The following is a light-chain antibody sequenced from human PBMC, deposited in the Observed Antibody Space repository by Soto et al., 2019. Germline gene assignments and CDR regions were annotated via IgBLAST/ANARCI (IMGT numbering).Light chain of an antibody. V-gene: IGKV3-11*01. CDR3: QQRTNWPRSFT. Sequence: EIVLTQSPATLSLSPGERATLSCRASQSVSSYLAWYQQKPGQAPRLLIYDTSKRATGIPARFSGSGSGTYFTLTISSLEPEDFAGYYCQQRTNWPRSFTFGPGTKVDIK. CDR2: DTS. J-gene: IGKJ3*01. CDR1: QSVSSY.